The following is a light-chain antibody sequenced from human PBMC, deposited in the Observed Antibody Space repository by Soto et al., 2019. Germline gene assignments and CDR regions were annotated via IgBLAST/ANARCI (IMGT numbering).Light chain of an antibody. J-gene: IGLJ3*02. V-gene: IGLV4-69*01. CDR3: QTWSTDIRV. Sequence: QLVLTQPPSASASLGASVKLTCTLSSGHNSYAIAWHQQQPEKGPRYLMKLNSDGSHSKGDGIPDRFSGSSSGAERYLTIYSLQSEDEADYYCQTWSTDIRVFGGGTKVTVL. CDR2: LNSDGSH. CDR1: SGHNSYA.